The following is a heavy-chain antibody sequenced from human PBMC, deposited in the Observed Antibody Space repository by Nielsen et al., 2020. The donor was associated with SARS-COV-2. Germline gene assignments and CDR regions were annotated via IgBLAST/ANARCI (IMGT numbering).Heavy chain of an antibody. D-gene: IGHD1-26*01. CDR1: GYTFSHYS. V-gene: IGHV1-3*01. Sequence: ASVKVSCKASGYTFSHYSLHWVSQAPGQGLQWMGWINCGDGNTKYSQEFQGRLTITRDTSASTVYMAQSSLRSEDTAIYYCASRIVAAFDFWGQGTLLAVSS. J-gene: IGHJ4*02. CDR2: INCGDGNT. CDR3: ASRIVAAFDF.